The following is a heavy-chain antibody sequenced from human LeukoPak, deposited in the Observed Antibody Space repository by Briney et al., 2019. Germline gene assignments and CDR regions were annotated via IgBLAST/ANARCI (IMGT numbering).Heavy chain of an antibody. Sequence: GGSLRLSCAASRFTFGSYAMHWVRQAPGKGLEWVAVISYDGSNKYYADSVKGRFTISRDNSKNTLYLQMNSLRAEDTAVYYCAKDRQWELLHYWGQGTLVTVSS. CDR2: ISYDGSNK. D-gene: IGHD1-26*01. J-gene: IGHJ4*02. CDR1: RFTFGSYA. CDR3: AKDRQWELLHY. V-gene: IGHV3-30*04.